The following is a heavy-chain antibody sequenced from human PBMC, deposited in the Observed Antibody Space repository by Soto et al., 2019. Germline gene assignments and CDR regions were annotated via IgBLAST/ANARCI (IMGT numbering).Heavy chain of an antibody. D-gene: IGHD5-18*01. V-gene: IGHV3-23*01. CDR2: ISTSGGST. J-gene: IGHJ4*02. CDR1: GCTFSNYA. CDR3: ARDGLGAYTYGSYSFHS. Sequence: EVQLLESGGGLVQPGGSLRLSCAASGCTFSNYAMSWVRQAPGKGLEWVSTISTSGGSTYSADSVKGRFSISRDNSKNTLYLQMNSLRAEDTAVYYCARDGLGAYTYGSYSFHSWGQGTLVTVSS.